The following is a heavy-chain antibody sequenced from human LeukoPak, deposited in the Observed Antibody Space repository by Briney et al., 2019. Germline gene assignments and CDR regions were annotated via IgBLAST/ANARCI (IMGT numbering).Heavy chain of an antibody. CDR3: ARYDPFDTAMTY. CDR2: IYYSGST. J-gene: IGHJ4*02. CDR1: GGSISSYY. Sequence: PSETLSLTCTVSGGSISSYYWSWIQQPPGKGLEWIGYIYYSGSTNYNPSLKSRVTISVDTSKNQFSLKLSSVTAADTAVYYCARYDPFDTAMTYWGQGTLVTVSS. D-gene: IGHD5-18*01. V-gene: IGHV4-59*01.